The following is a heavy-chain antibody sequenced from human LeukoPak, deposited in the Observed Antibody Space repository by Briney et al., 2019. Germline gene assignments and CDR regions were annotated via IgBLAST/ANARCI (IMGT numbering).Heavy chain of an antibody. CDR3: ARLLGIRDY. Sequence: TSETLSLTCAVYGGSFSGYYWSWIRQPPGKGLEWIGEINHSGSTNYNPSLKSRVTISVDTSKNQFSLKLSSVTAADTAVYYCARLLGIRDYWGQGTLVTVSS. D-gene: IGHD7-27*01. CDR1: GGSFSGYY. V-gene: IGHV4-34*01. J-gene: IGHJ4*02. CDR2: INHSGST.